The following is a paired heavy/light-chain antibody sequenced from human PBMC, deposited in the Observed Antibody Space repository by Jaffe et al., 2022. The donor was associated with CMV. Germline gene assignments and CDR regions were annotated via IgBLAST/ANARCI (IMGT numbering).Heavy chain of an antibody. V-gene: IGHV3-23*01. CDR3: ARETYYYDSSGFNYYGMDV. D-gene: IGHD3-22*01. J-gene: IGHJ6*02. CDR2: ISGSGGST. CDR1: GFTFSSYA. Sequence: EVQLLESGGGLVQPGGSLRLSCAASGFTFSSYAMSWVRQAPGKGLEWVSAISGSGGSTYYADSVKGRFTISRDNSKNTLYLQMNSLRAEDTAVYYCARETYYYDSSGFNYYGMDVWGQGTTVTVSS.
Light chain of an antibody. CDR1: QSVSSY. CDR3: QQRSNWPRRT. Sequence: EIVLTQSPATLSLSPGERATLSCRASQSVSSYLAWYQQKPGQAPRLLIYDASNRATGIPARFSGSGSGTDFTLTISSLEPEDFAVYYCQQRSNWPRRTFGQGTKLEIK. V-gene: IGKV3-11*01. J-gene: IGKJ2*01. CDR2: DAS.